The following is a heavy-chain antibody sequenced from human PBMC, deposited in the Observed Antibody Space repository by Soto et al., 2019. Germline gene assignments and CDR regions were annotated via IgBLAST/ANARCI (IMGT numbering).Heavy chain of an antibody. V-gene: IGHV3-74*01. J-gene: IGHJ4*02. CDR2: IDHDGPT. CDR1: GFTFSNYW. Sequence: EVQLVESGGGLVQPGGSLRLSCAGSGFTFSNYWMHWVRQAPGKGLEWVSRIDHDGPTDYADSVRGRFTIPRDNAENTLYLQMNRLRPEDTAGHFCGRDSHGDYWGQGTLVPVSS. CDR3: GRDSHGDY.